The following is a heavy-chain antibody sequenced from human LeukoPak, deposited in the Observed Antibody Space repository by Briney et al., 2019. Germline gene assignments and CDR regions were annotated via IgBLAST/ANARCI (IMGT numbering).Heavy chain of an antibody. CDR3: AGFRGWYYFDY. V-gene: IGHV3-30*19. CDR1: GFTFSTYN. J-gene: IGHJ4*02. D-gene: IGHD6-19*01. Sequence: PGGSLRLSCAASGFTFSTYNMNWVRQAPGKGLEWVAVISYDGSNKYYADSVKGRFTISRDNSKNTLYLQMNSLRAEDTAVYYCAGFRGWYYFDYWGQGTLVTVSS. CDR2: ISYDGSNK.